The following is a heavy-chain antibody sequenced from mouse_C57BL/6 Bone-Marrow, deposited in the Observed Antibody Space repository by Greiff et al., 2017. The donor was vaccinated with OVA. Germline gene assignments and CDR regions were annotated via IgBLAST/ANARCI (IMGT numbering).Heavy chain of an antibody. D-gene: IGHD1-1*01. V-gene: IGHV5-9-1*02. CDR3: TRGGSSYGWYFDV. Sequence: DVKLVESGAGLVKPGGSLKLSCAASGFTFSSYAMSWVRQTPEKRLEWVAYISSGGDYIYYADTVKGRFTISRDNARNTLYLQMSSLKSEDTALYYCTRGGSSYGWYFDVWGTGTTVTVSS. CDR1: GFTFSSYA. CDR2: ISSGGDYI. J-gene: IGHJ1*03.